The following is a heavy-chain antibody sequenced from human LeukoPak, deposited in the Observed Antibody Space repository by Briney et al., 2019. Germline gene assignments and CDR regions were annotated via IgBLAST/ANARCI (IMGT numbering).Heavy chain of an antibody. Sequence: SETLSLTCTVSGGSISSSSYYWGWIRQPPGKGLEWIGSIYYSGSTYYNPSLKSRVTISVDTSKNQFSLKLSSVTAADTAVYYCERFEGMDVWGQGTTVTVSS. V-gene: IGHV4-39*07. D-gene: IGHD3-16*01. J-gene: IGHJ6*02. CDR2: IYYSGST. CDR3: ERFEGMDV. CDR1: GGSISSSSYY.